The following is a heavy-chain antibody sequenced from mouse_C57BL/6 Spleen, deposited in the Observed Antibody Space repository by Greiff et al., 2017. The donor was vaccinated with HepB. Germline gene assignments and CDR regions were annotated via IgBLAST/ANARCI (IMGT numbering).Heavy chain of an antibody. J-gene: IGHJ3*01. Sequence: EVKVEESGGGLVQPGGSMKLSCVASGFTFSNYWMNWVRQSPEKGLEWVAQIRLKSDNYATHYAESVKGRFTISRDDSKSSVYLHMNNLRAEDTGIYYCTDWGAYWGQGTLVTVSA. CDR3: TDWGAY. CDR1: GFTFSNYW. V-gene: IGHV6-3*01. CDR2: IRLKSDNYAT. D-gene: IGHD4-1*01.